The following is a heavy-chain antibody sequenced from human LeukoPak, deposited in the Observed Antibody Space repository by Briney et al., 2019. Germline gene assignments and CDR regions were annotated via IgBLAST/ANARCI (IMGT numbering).Heavy chain of an antibody. CDR2: IYYSGST. CDR3: ASGWELRRGDAFDI. J-gene: IGHJ3*02. Sequence: PSETLSLTCTVSGGSISSSSYYWGWIRQPPGKGLEWIGSIYYSGSTYYNPSLKSRVTISVDTSKNQLSLKLSSMTAADTAVYYCASGWELRRGDAFDIWGQGTMVTVSS. D-gene: IGHD1-26*01. V-gene: IGHV4-39*01. CDR1: GGSISSSSYY.